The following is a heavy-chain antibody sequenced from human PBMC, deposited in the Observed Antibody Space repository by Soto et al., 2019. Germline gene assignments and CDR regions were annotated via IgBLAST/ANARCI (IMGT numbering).Heavy chain of an antibody. CDR2: KSHSGGT. V-gene: IGHV4-34*01. Sequence: QVQLQQWGAGLLKPSETLSLTCAVYGGFVSSGSYYWSWIWQPPGKGLEWIGEKSHSGGTHFNPSLKSRVTISVDTSKNQFSLMMSSVTAADTALYYCARVERGTATTVVDAFDIWGPGTMVTVSS. J-gene: IGHJ3*02. CDR3: ARVERGTATTVVDAFDI. D-gene: IGHD1-1*01. CDR1: GGFVSSGSYY.